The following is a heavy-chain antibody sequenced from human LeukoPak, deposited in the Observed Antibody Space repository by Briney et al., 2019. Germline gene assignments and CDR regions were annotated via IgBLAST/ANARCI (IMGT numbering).Heavy chain of an antibody. J-gene: IGHJ4*02. CDR3: ARASGSSGDLDY. V-gene: IGHV3-30*14. Sequence: GGSLRLSCAASGFTFSSYAMHWVRQAPGKGLEWVAVISYDGSNKYYADSVKGRFTISRDNSKNTLYLQMNSLRAEDTAVYYCARASGSSGDLDYWGQGTLVTVSS. D-gene: IGHD1-26*01. CDR1: GFTFSSYA. CDR2: ISYDGSNK.